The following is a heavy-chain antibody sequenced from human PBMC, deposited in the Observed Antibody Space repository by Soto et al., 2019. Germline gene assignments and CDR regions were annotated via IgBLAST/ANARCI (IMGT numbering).Heavy chain of an antibody. CDR2: IGTAGDT. D-gene: IGHD2-15*01. J-gene: IGHJ4*02. CDR3: TRGQEVGAHFFDS. Sequence: QAXGSLRLSCEASGFTCSGFDMHWVRQPTGKGLEWVSTIGTAGDTYYAVSVKGRFTISRDNAKNSLSLQMNSLRAGDTAVYFCTRGQEVGAHFFDSWGQGTQVTVSS. V-gene: IGHV3-13*01. CDR1: GFTCSGFD.